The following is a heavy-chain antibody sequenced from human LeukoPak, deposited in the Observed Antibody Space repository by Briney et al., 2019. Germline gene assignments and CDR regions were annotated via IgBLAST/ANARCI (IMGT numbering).Heavy chain of an antibody. CDR2: ISSSSYI. D-gene: IGHD3-10*01. V-gene: IGHV3-21*01. CDR1: GFTFSSYS. CDR3: ARVVPGSYYNLFDY. Sequence: GGSLRLSCAASGFTFSSYSMNWVRQAPGKGLEWVSSISSSSYIYYADSVKGRFTISRDNAKNSLYLQMNSLRAEDTAVYYCARVVPGSYYNLFDYWGQGTLVTVSS. J-gene: IGHJ4*02.